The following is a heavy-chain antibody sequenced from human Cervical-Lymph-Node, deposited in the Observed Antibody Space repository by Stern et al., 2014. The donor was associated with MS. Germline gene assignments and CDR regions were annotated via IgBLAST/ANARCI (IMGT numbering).Heavy chain of an antibody. CDR1: GFSLSNARMG. J-gene: IGHJ5*02. CDR3: ARIHYDFVLALYWFDP. CDR2: IFSNYEK. D-gene: IGHD3-3*01. Sequence: QITLKESGPVLVKPTETLTLTCTVSGFSLSNARMGVSWIRQPPGKALEWLPHIFSNYEKSYSTSLKSRLTISKDTSKSQVVLAMTNMDPVDTSTYYCARIHYDFVLALYWFDPWGQGTLVTVSS. V-gene: IGHV2-26*01.